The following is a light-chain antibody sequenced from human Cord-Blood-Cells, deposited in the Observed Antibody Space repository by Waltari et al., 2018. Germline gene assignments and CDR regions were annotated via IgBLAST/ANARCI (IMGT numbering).Light chain of an antibody. CDR3: QAWDSSTYV. CDR2: QDS. Sequence: SSELPKPPSVSVSPDQTATTTFSGDILGVKYACWDQQKPGQSPVLVFYQDSKRPSGIPERFSGSNSGNTATLTISGTQAMDEADYYCQAWDSSTYVFGTGTKVTVL. V-gene: IGLV3-1*01. J-gene: IGLJ1*01. CDR1: ILGVKY.